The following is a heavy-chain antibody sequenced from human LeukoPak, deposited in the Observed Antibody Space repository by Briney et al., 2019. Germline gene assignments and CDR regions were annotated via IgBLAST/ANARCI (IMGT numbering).Heavy chain of an antibody. CDR2: ISSSSSYI. J-gene: IGHJ1*01. Sequence: PGGSLRLSCAASGFTFSNYGMHWVRQAPGKGLEWVSSISSSSSYIYYADSVKGRFTISRDNAKNSLYLQMNSLRAEDTAVYYCARDFVSYYYDSSGYPRGDFQHWGQGTLVTVSS. CDR1: GFTFSNYG. D-gene: IGHD3-22*01. CDR3: ARDFVSYYYDSSGYPRGDFQH. V-gene: IGHV3-21*01.